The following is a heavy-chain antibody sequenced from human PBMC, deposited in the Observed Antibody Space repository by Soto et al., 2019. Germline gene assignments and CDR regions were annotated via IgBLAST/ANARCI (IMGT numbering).Heavy chain of an antibody. CDR2: ISYDGSNK. Sequence: GGSLRLSCAASGFTFSSYGMHWVRQTPGKGLEWVAVISYDGSNKYYADSVKGRFTISRDNSKNTLYLQMNSLRAEDTAVYYCAKMIGRSSSAADYWGQGTLVTVSS. J-gene: IGHJ4*02. V-gene: IGHV3-30*18. CDR3: AKMIGRSSSAADY. D-gene: IGHD6-19*01. CDR1: GFTFSSYG.